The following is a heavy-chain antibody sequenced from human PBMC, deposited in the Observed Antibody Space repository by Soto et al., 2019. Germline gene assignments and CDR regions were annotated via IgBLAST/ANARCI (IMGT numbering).Heavy chain of an antibody. CDR3: ASYYDSGGYLAFDI. CDR2: IYYTGTT. V-gene: IGHV4-31*03. J-gene: IGHJ3*02. Sequence: QVQLQESGPGLVKPSQTLSLTCTVSGGSISSGGYYWSWIRQDPGKGLEWIGNIYYTGTTYYNPSLRSRFTISVDPSKNHFSLKLISVNAADTAVYYCASYYDSGGYLAFDIWGQGTKVTVAS. D-gene: IGHD3-22*01. CDR1: GGSISSGGYY.